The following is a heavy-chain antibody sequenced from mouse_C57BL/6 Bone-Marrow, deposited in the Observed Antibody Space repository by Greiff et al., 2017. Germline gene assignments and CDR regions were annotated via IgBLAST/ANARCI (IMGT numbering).Heavy chain of an antibody. J-gene: IGHJ2*01. CDR2: IHPNSGST. Sequence: QVQLQQPGAELVKPGASVKLSCKASGYTFTSYWMHWVKQRPGQGLEWIGMIHPNSGSTNYNEKFKSKATLTVDKSSSTAYMQLSSLTSEDSAVYYCARMAPHYYGSSQDYWGQGTTLTVSS. D-gene: IGHD1-1*01. CDR1: GYTFTSYW. V-gene: IGHV1-64*01. CDR3: ARMAPHYYGSSQDY.